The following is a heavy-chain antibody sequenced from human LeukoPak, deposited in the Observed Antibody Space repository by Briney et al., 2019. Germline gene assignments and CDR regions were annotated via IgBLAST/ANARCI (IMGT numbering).Heavy chain of an antibody. CDR2: ITATSLHI. CDR1: GFTFSSYA. Sequence: GRSLRLSCAASGFTFSSYAMHWVRQAPGKGLEWVSAITATSLHIYYADSVKGRFTISRDNAKNSLYLQMNSLRVEDTALYYCARVRSVGGNPHAFNIWGQGTMVTVSS. CDR3: ARVRSVGGNPHAFNI. J-gene: IGHJ3*02. D-gene: IGHD4-23*01. V-gene: IGHV3-21*01.